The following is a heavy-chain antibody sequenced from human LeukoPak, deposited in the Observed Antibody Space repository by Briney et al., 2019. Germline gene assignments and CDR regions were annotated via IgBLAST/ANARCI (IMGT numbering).Heavy chain of an antibody. CDR1: GFTFSSYG. V-gene: IGHV3-30*02. Sequence: PGGSLRLSCAASGFTFSSYGMHWVRQAPGKGLEWVAFIRYDGSNKYYADSVKGRFTISRDNSKNTLYLQMNSLRAEDTAVYYCAKALRGFTMVPGWFDPWGQGTLVTVSS. D-gene: IGHD3-10*01. CDR2: IRYDGSNK. CDR3: AKALRGFTMVPGWFDP. J-gene: IGHJ5*02.